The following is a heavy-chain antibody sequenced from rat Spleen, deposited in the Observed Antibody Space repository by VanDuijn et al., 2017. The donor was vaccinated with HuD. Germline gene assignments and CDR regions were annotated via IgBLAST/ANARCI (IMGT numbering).Heavy chain of an antibody. J-gene: IGHJ4*01. V-gene: IGHV2S1*01. CDR2: IQSGGNT. D-gene: IGHD1-12*03. CDR1: GFSLTSYS. Sequence: QVQLKESGPSLVQPSETLSLTCTVSGFSLTSYSVTWVRQPPGKGLEWMGRIQSGGNTNYNSGFKSRLSISRDTSKSQVFLKMNSLQTEDTAIYYCTGYYDGYYHPYVMDAWGQGASVTVSP. CDR3: TGYYDGYYHPYVMDA.